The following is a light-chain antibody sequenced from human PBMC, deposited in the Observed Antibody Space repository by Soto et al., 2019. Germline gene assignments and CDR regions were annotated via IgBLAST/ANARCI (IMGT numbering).Light chain of an antibody. CDR2: GAS. V-gene: IGKV3-15*01. Sequence: EIVMTQSPATLSVSPGERATLSCRASQNVRTTVAWYQQRPGQAPRLLIYGASTRPTGGPARFSGGGYGTDFTLTVTRQQSEGFGSYYCQHYTDWPTTFVRCTKVEIK. CDR1: QNVRTT. J-gene: IGKJ1*01. CDR3: QHYTDWPTT.